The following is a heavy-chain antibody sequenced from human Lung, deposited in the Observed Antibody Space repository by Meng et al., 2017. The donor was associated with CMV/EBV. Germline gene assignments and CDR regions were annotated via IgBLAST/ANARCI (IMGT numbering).Heavy chain of an antibody. Sequence: GESLKISCAASGFSFGIYGMDWVRQAPGKGLEWVAYIHHAGGYKQYADSVMGRFTISRDNSKNTLSLQMNSLRGEDTALYFCAKVSAGNCATASCPPDSWGNGTXVTVSS. D-gene: IGHD2-2*01. J-gene: IGHJ5*01. V-gene: IGHV3-30*02. CDR2: IHHAGGYK. CDR3: AKVSAGNCATASCPPDS. CDR1: GFSFGIYG.